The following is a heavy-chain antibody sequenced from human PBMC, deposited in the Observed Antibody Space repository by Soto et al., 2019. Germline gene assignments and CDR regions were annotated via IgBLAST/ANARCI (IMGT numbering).Heavy chain of an antibody. CDR2: IIPIFATV. CDR3: TLWWEAVRYQYSVLDV. D-gene: IGHD1-26*01. CDR1: GGTHNNYA. Sequence: QVQLLQSGSEVRKPGSSVKVSCKASGGTHNNYAFTWVRQARGQGLEWVGGIIPIFATVVYAQRFEGRVTISADKSTSTAYMELTNLSFDDTAVYYCTLWWEAVRYQYSVLDVWGQGTAITVSS. V-gene: IGHV1-69*06. J-gene: IGHJ6*02.